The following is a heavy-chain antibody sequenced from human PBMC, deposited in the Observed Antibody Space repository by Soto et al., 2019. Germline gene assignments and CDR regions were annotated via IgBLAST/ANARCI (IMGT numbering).Heavy chain of an antibody. CDR2: IWYDGSNK. J-gene: IGHJ4*02. V-gene: IGHV3-33*01. D-gene: IGHD3-22*01. CDR3: ASDSSGYYGVLDY. Sequence: QVQLVESGGGVVQPGRSLRLSCAASGFTFSSYGMHWVRQAPGKGLEWVAVIWYDGSNKYYADSVKGRFTISRDNSKNTLYLQMNSLRAEDTAVYYCASDSSGYYGVLDYWGQGTLVTVSS. CDR1: GFTFSSYG.